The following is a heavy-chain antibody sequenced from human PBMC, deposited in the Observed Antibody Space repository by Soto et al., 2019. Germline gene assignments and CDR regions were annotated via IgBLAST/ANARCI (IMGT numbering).Heavy chain of an antibody. Sequence: QVHRVRSGAEVKKPGAPVKVSCKGSGYAFTTYGTTWVRQAPGQGLEWMGWISAHNGKPNYAQKLQGRVTVTRDTSTSTAYMELRSLRSDDTAVYYCARGRYGDYWGQGALVTVSS. CDR3: ARGRYGDY. V-gene: IGHV1-18*01. CDR2: ISAHNGKP. J-gene: IGHJ4*02. CDR1: GYAFTTYG. D-gene: IGHD1-1*01.